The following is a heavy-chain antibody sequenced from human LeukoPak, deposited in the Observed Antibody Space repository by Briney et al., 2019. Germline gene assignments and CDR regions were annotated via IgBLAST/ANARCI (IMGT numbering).Heavy chain of an antibody. Sequence: GGSLRLSCAASGFTFSSYAMHWVRQAPGKGLEWVAVISYDGSNKYYADSVEGRFTISRDNSKNTLYLQMNSLRAEDTAVYYCAREALTSIYFDYWGQGTLVTVSS. CDR2: ISYDGSNK. CDR1: GFTFSSYA. V-gene: IGHV3-30-3*01. J-gene: IGHJ4*02. D-gene: IGHD3-16*01. CDR3: AREALTSIYFDY.